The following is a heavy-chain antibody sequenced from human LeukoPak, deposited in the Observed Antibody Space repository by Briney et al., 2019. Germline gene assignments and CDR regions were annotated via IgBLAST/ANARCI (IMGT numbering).Heavy chain of an antibody. Sequence: GESLKISCKGSGYSFTSYWIGWVRQMPGKGLEWRGIIYPGDSDTRYSPSFQGQVTISADKSISTAYLQWSSLKASDTAIYYCARHFVPGIAAAAIDYWGQGTLVTVSS. V-gene: IGHV5-51*01. CDR1: GYSFTSYW. D-gene: IGHD6-13*01. CDR2: IYPGDSDT. J-gene: IGHJ4*02. CDR3: ARHFVPGIAAAAIDY.